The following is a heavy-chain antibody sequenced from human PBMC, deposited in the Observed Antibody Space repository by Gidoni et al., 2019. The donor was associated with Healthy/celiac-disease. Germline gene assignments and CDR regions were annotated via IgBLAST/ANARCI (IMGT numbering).Heavy chain of an antibody. CDR2: IGWNSGSI. Sequence: EVQLVESGGGLVQPGRSLRLSCAASGVTFDDYAMHWVRQAPGKGLEWVSGIGWNSGSIGYADSVKGRFTISRDNAKNSLYLQMNSLRAEDTALYYCAKEGGNSLFFDYWGQGTLVTVSS. J-gene: IGHJ4*02. V-gene: IGHV3-9*01. CDR3: AKEGGNSLFFDY. D-gene: IGHD2-21*02. CDR1: GVTFDDYA.